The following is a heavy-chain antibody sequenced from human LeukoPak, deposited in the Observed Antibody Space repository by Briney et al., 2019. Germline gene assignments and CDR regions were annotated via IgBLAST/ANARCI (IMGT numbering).Heavy chain of an antibody. V-gene: IGHV4-34*01. CDR3: ARALGAAAGTFSDWFDP. CDR2: INHSGST. J-gene: IGHJ5*02. Sequence: PSETLSLTCTVSGGSMSPYHWGWIRQPPGKGLEWIGEINHSGSTNYNPSLKSRVTISVDTSKNQFSLKLSSVTAADTAVYYCARALGAAAGTFSDWFDPWGQGTLVTVSS. CDR1: GGSMSPYH. D-gene: IGHD6-13*01.